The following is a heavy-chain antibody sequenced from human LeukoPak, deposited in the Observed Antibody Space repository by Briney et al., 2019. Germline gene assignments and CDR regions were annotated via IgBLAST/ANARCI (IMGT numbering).Heavy chain of an antibody. CDR2: IIPILGIA. CDR1: GGTFSSYA. CDR3: ARGDYYDSSGYYFGSPYYFDY. J-gene: IGHJ4*02. V-gene: IGHV1-69*04. D-gene: IGHD3-22*01. Sequence: GSSVKVSCKASGGTFSSYAISWVRQAPGQGLEWMGRIIPILGIANYAQKFQGRVTITADESTSTAYMELSSLRSEDTAVYYCARGDYYDSSGYYFGSPYYFDYWGQGTLVTVSS.